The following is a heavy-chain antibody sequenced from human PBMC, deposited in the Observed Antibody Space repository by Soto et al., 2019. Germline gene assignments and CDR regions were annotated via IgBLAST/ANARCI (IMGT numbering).Heavy chain of an antibody. V-gene: IGHV1-69*12. CDR1: GGTFSRDA. J-gene: IGHJ6*02. D-gene: IGHD1-1*01. CDR2: IVPIFDTS. Sequence: QVQLVQSGAEVKKPGSSVKVSCRASGGTFSRDAVSWVRQAPGQGPEWMGGIVPIFDTSNIAHKFQDRVTLTADASTGTAYMEVSSLRTEDTAVYYCARARREKCVRNTCNGYQGMDVWGQGTTVTVSS. CDR3: ARARREKCVRNTCNGYQGMDV.